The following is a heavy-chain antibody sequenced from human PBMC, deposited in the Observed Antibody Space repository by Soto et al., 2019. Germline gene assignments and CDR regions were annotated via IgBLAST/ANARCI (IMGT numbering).Heavy chain of an antibody. Sequence: GGFMILPSAASEFTFSSFGLRWVRQAPGKGLEWVAVIWYDGSNKYYADSVKGRFTISRDNSKSTLYLQMNSLRAEDTAVYYGAAQGCSSGSCYFVFWGQGDLVTVSS. J-gene: IGHJ4*02. V-gene: IGHV3-33*01. CDR2: IWYDGSNK. CDR1: EFTFSSFG. CDR3: AAQGCSSGSCYFVF. D-gene: IGHD2-15*01.